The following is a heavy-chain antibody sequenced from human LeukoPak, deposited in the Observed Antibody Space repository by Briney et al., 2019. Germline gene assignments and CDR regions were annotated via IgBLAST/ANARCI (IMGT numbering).Heavy chain of an antibody. CDR1: GGSFSGYY. Sequence: PSETLSLTCAVYGGSFSGYYWSWIRQPPGKGLEWIREINHSGSTNYNPSLKSRVTISVDTSKNQFSLKLSSVTAADTAVYYCARGRRSTTHYYYGMDVWGKGTTVTVSS. J-gene: IGHJ6*04. CDR2: INHSGST. CDR3: ARGRRSTTHYYYGMDV. D-gene: IGHD2-2*01. V-gene: IGHV4-34*01.